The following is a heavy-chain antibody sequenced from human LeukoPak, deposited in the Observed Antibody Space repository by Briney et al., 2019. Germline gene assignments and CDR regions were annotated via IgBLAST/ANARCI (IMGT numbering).Heavy chain of an antibody. CDR1: GYTFTSYG. CDR2: ISAYNGNT. J-gene: IGHJ4*02. D-gene: IGHD6-6*01. V-gene: IGHV1-18*01. CDR3: AREGPGSAEYSSSFDY. Sequence: ASVKVSCKASGYTFTSYGISWVRQAPGQGLEWMGWISAYNGNTNYAQKLQGRVTMTTDTSTSTAYMELSSLRSEDTAVYYCAREGPGSAEYSSSFDYWGQGTLVTVSS.